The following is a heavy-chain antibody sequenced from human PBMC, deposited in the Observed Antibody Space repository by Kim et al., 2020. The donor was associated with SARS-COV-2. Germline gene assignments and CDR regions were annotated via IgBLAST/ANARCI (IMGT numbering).Heavy chain of an antibody. Sequence: ASVKVSCKASGYTFTSYGISWVRQAPGQGLEWMGWISAYNGNTNYAQKLQGRVTMTTDTSTSTAYMELRSLRSDDTAVYYCAREVVPAAIGLYYYYGMDVWGQGTTVTVSS. CDR2: ISAYNGNT. CDR1: GYTFTSYG. V-gene: IGHV1-18*01. J-gene: IGHJ6*02. CDR3: AREVVPAAIGLYYYYGMDV. D-gene: IGHD2-2*01.